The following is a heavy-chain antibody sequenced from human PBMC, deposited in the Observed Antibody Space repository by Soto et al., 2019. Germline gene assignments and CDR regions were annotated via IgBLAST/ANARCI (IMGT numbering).Heavy chain of an antibody. V-gene: IGHV1-18*04. J-gene: IGHJ6*02. Sequence: QVQLVPAGTEAKKPGASVRVSCRASNYTFSSYGIRWVRQAPGQGRQWMGWSSGHSGKTKHAQNCQGRVTMTTDTSTGTAYMEVRTLRSDDTAVFYCAISAHEVPYYGMDVWGQGTTVIVSS. D-gene: IGHD3-16*02. CDR3: AISAHEVPYYGMDV. CDR2: SSGHSGKT. CDR1: NYTFSSYG.